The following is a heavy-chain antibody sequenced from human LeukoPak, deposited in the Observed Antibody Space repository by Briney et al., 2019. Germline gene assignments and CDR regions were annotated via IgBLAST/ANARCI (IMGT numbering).Heavy chain of an antibody. J-gene: IGHJ4*02. D-gene: IGHD3-22*01. CDR2: ISNNGGYT. CDR1: GFTFSSSA. Sequence: GGSLRLSCAASGFTFSSSAMSWVRQAPGKGLEWVSAISNNGGYTYYADSVQGRFTISRDNSKSTLCLQMNSLRAEDTAVYYCATVDSSGYYREFDYWGQGTLVTVSS. V-gene: IGHV3-23*01. CDR3: ATVDSSGYYREFDY.